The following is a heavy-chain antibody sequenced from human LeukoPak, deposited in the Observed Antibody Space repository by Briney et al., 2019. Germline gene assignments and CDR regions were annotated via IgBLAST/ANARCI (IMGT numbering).Heavy chain of an antibody. V-gene: IGHV4-59*12. J-gene: IGHJ4*02. CDR1: GGSISSYY. D-gene: IGHD1-26*01. Sequence: PSKTLSLTCTVSGGSISSYYWSWIRQPPGKGLEWIGYIYYSGSTNYNPSLKSRVTISVDTSKNQFSLKLSSVTAADTAVYYCARGSEDPPIVGATTYNYWGQGTLVTVSS. CDR2: IYYSGST. CDR3: ARGSEDPPIVGATTYNY.